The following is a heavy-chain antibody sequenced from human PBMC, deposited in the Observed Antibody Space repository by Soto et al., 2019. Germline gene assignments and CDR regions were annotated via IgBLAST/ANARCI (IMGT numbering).Heavy chain of an antibody. CDR1: RAFIDSGGFY. CDR2: IFHSGST. V-gene: IGHV4-31*03. Sequence: ASVTLPLTGSVSRAFIDSGGFYYSWIRQPPGKGLEWLGYIFHSGSTLYTPSLRGRLTLSADTSRNQLSLHLTSVTAADTAVYYCVRGGIAGHWFDPWGQGILVTVSS. CDR3: VRGGIAGHWFDP. J-gene: IGHJ5*02. D-gene: IGHD2-21*01.